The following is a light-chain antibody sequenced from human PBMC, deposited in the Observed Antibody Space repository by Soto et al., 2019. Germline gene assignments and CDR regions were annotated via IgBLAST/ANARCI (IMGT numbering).Light chain of an antibody. J-gene: IGLJ2*01. CDR3: ASFGGTDNFVL. Sequence: QSGLTQPPSASGSPGQSVTISCTGTSRDIGTYKYVSWYQQRPGKAPKLIIYDVTERPSGVPDRFSGSKSGNTASLTVSGLQAEDEAVYHCASFGGTDNFVLFGGGTKLTVL. CDR2: DVT. CDR1: SRDIGTYKY. V-gene: IGLV2-8*01.